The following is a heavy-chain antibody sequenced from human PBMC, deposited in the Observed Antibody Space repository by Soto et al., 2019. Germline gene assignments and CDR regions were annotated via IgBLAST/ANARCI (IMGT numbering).Heavy chain of an antibody. J-gene: IGHJ4*02. CDR3: ARERAIAATGIFYY. V-gene: IGHV3-30*04. CDR1: GFPFSNFV. CDR2: TSYDGKNK. D-gene: IGHD6-13*01. Sequence: QVQLVESGGGVVQPGGSLRLSCAASGFPFSNFVMHWVRQAPGKGLEWVAATSYDGKNKDYADSVKGRFTISRDNSKNTLYLQMNSLRHEDTAVYYCARERAIAATGIFYYWGQGTLVTVSS.